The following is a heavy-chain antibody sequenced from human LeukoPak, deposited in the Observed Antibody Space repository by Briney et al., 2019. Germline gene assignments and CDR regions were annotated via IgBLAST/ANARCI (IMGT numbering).Heavy chain of an antibody. Sequence: PSETLSLTCAVYGGSFSGYYWSWIRQPPGKGLEWIGEINHSGSTNYNPSLKSRVTISVDTSKNQFSLKLSSVTAADTAVYYCARGGVEMATIDWGQGTLVTVSS. CDR2: INHSGST. D-gene: IGHD5-24*01. V-gene: IGHV4-34*01. J-gene: IGHJ4*02. CDR3: ARGGVEMATID. CDR1: GGSFSGYY.